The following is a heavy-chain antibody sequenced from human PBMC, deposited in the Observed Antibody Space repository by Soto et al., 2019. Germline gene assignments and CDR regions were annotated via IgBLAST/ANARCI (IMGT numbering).Heavy chain of an antibody. CDR2: INPSSGET. J-gene: IGHJ5*02. D-gene: IGHD6-13*01. Sequence: QIQLVQSGPEVKKPGASGKVSCKASGYTFSTYGITWVRQAPGQGLEWMGWINPSSGETNYAQNFQGRVTVTTDTSVTTAYLELRNLRSDDTAAYYCARDWYPRFDPWGQGTLVTVSS. V-gene: IGHV1-18*01. CDR1: GYTFSTYG. CDR3: ARDWYPRFDP.